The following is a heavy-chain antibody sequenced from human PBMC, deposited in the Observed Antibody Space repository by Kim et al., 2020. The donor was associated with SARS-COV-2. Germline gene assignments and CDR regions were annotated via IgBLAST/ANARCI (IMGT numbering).Heavy chain of an antibody. CDR2: INHSGTT. CDR1: GGSFNDYY. D-gene: IGHD3-10*01. CDR3: AGGQDVDSGRYGGMDV. Sequence: SETLSLTCTAYGGSFNDYYWSWIRQPPGKGLEWIGEINHSGTTNYNPSLKSRVIISVDTSKNQFSLRLSSVTAADTAVYYCAGGQDVDSGRYGGMDVLG. J-gene: IGHJ6*02. V-gene: IGHV4-34*01.